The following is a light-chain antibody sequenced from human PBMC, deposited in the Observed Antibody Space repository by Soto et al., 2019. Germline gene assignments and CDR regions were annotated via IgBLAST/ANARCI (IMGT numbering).Light chain of an antibody. Sequence: SALTQPPSASGSPGQSVTISCTGASSDVGGYNYVSWFQQHPGKAPKLLIYEVTNRPSGVPDRFSGSKSDNTASLTVSGLQAEDEADYYCSSYAGSNTFVFGTGTK. J-gene: IGLJ1*01. CDR2: EVT. CDR1: SSDVGGYNY. V-gene: IGLV2-8*01. CDR3: SSYAGSNTFV.